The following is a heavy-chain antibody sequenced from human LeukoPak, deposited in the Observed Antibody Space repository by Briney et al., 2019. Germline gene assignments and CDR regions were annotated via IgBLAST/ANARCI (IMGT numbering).Heavy chain of an antibody. J-gene: IGHJ4*02. Sequence: GGSLRLSCAASGFTFSNAWMHWVRQAPGKGLVWVSRINSDGSSTSYADSVKGRFTISRDNAKNTLYLQMNSLRAEDTAVYYCARDIGYYDSSGYSDYWGQGTLVTVSS. D-gene: IGHD3-22*01. V-gene: IGHV3-74*01. CDR1: GFTFSNAW. CDR2: INSDGSST. CDR3: ARDIGYYDSSGYSDY.